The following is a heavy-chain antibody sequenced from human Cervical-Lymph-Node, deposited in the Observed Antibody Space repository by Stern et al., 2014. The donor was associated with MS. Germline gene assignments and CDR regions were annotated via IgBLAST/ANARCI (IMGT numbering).Heavy chain of an antibody. J-gene: IGHJ4*02. Sequence: VQLVESGPGLVKPSGTLSLTCAVSGVSISSSNWWCWVRQPPGKGLEWIGEIHHSGSTNYNPSLNSRLTMSVDKSKNQFSLKLRSVTAADTAVYYCAILNPGTTTMAYFDYWGQGTLVTVSS. D-gene: IGHD4-11*01. CDR3: AILNPGTTTMAYFDY. CDR1: GVSISSSNW. V-gene: IGHV4-4*02. CDR2: IHHSGST.